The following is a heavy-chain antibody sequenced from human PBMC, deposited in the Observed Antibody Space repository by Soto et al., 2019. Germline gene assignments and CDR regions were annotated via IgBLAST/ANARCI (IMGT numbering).Heavy chain of an antibody. Sequence: QVQLVQSGAEVRQPASSVKVSCKTSGGTFSSYAISWVRQAPGQGLEWMGGIVPIVDTSTYAQKFQGRVTITADESPSTGYMTLTSLRSDDPAVYYCVRVVAIPGYPDTGGQGTLVTVSS. CDR2: IVPIVDTS. J-gene: IGHJ5*02. CDR1: GGTFSSYA. CDR3: VRVVAIPGYPDT. V-gene: IGHV1-69*12. D-gene: IGHD5-12*01.